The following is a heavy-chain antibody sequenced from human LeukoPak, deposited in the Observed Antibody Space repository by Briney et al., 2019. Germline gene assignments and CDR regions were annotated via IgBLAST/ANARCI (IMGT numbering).Heavy chain of an antibody. D-gene: IGHD6-19*01. CDR1: GFTFSAYA. CDR2: IGGSGGGT. V-gene: IGHV3-23*01. J-gene: IGHJ5*02. CDR3: AKGSLPLAGRGCFDP. Sequence: GGSLRLSCAASGFTFSAYAMSWVRQAPGKELEWVSAIGGSGGGTYYADSVKGRFTISRDNSKNTLYLQMNNLRAEDTALYYCAKGSLPLAGRGCFDPWGQGTLVTVSS.